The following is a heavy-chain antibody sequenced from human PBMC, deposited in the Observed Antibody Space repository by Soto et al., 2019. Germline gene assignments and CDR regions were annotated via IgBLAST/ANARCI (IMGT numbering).Heavy chain of an antibody. CDR3: AREDSIIIPAVSDF. CDR1: GLDFNNYG. V-gene: IGHV3-21*01. CDR2: ISKSDYT. Sequence: GGSQRVSCTVAGLDFNNYGSNWVRQAPGKGLEWVSSISKSDYTYYSDSVTGRFTISRDNAKNSVSLQMNTLRVEDTAVYYCAREDSIIIPAVSDFWGQGTLVTVSS. D-gene: IGHD2-2*01. J-gene: IGHJ4*02.